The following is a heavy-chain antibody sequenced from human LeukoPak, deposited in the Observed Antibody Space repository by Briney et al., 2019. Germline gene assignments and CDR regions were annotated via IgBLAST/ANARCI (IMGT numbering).Heavy chain of an antibody. CDR3: AKATGDWYFDL. CDR2: ISWNSGTR. D-gene: IGHD7-27*01. J-gene: IGHJ2*01. Sequence: GGSLRLSCAGSGFDFNNYAMHWVRQAPGKGLEWLSGISWNSGTRGYADSVKGRFTISRDNAKNSLYLQMNSLRPDDTAFYYCAKATGDWYFDLWGRGTLVTVSS. V-gene: IGHV3-9*01. CDR1: GFDFNNYA.